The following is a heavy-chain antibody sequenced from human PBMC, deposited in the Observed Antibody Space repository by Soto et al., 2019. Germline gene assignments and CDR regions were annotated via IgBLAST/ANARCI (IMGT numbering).Heavy chain of an antibody. J-gene: IGHJ4*02. D-gene: IGHD6-6*01. V-gene: IGHV4-59*08. Sequence: SETLSLTCTVSGGSISSYYWSWIRQPPGKGLEWIGYIYYSGSTNYNPSLKSRVTISVDTSKNQFSLKLSSVTAADTAVYYCARHLHSSSSLDYWGQGTLVTVSS. CDR3: ARHLHSSSSLDY. CDR1: GGSISSYY. CDR2: IYYSGST.